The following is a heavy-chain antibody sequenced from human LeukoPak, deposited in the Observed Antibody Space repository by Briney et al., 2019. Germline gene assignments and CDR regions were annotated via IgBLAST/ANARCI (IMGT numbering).Heavy chain of an antibody. CDR3: AKDRSYRSGCPDY. CDR2: ISGSGGST. CDR1: GFTFSSYA. V-gene: IGHV3-23*01. Sequence: PGGSLRLSCAASGFTFSSYAMSWVRQAPVKGLEWVSAISGSGGSTYYADSVKGRFTISRDNSKNTLYLQMNSLRAEDTAVYYCAKDRSYRSGCPDYWGQGTLVTVSS. J-gene: IGHJ4*02. D-gene: IGHD6-19*01.